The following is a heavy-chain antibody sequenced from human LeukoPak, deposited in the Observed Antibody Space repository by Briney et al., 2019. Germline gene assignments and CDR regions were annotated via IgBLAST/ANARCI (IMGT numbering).Heavy chain of an antibody. CDR3: ARGFHEGRFDY. J-gene: IGHJ4*02. CDR1: GFTFSSYS. V-gene: IGHV3-21*01. CDR2: ISSSSSYI. D-gene: IGHD3-3*01. Sequence: GGSLRLSCAASGFTFSSYSMNWVRPAPGKGLEWVSSISSSSSYIYYADSVKGRFTISRDNAKNSLYLQMNSLRAEDTAVYYCARGFHEGRFDYWGQGTLVTVSS.